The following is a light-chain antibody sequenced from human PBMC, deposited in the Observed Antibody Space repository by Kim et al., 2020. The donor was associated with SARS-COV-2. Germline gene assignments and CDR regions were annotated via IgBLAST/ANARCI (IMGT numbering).Light chain of an antibody. Sequence: PGQSISISCTGTSSDGAYYYYVSWYQQHPGKAPKLIIYNVNKRASGVSNRFSGSKSGVTASLTISGLRADDEADYYCSSCTSTTAFFGTGTKVTVL. V-gene: IGLV2-14*04. CDR2: NVN. CDR1: SSDGAYYYY. J-gene: IGLJ1*01. CDR3: SSCTSTTAF.